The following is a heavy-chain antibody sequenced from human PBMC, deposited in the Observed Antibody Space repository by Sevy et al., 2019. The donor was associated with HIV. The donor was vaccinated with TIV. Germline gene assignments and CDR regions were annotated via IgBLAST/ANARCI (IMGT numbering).Heavy chain of an antibody. Sequence: GGSPRLSCAASGFTFSDYWMSWVRQSPGKGLEWVATIKQDESEKYYVDSVKGRFAISRDNVKNSVSLQMNGLRVEDTALYYCAREVGGFNWRPYYFDSWGQGTLVTVSS. CDR1: GFTFSDYW. CDR3: AREVGGFNWRPYYFDS. D-gene: IGHD3-3*01. CDR2: IKQDESEK. J-gene: IGHJ4*02. V-gene: IGHV3-7*01.